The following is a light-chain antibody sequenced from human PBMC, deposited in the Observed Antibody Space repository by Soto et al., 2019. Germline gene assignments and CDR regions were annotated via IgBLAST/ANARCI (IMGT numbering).Light chain of an antibody. J-gene: IGKJ4*01. V-gene: IGKV3-15*01. CDR1: ETIRSN. CDR3: QQYSNWPLT. Sequence: IVMTQSPVTLSVSPGERATLSCRASETIRSNLAWYQQKPGQAPRLLIYGASTRATGLPARFSGSGSGTEFTLTISSMQSDDLAIYYCQQYSNWPLTFGGGTKVDIK. CDR2: GAS.